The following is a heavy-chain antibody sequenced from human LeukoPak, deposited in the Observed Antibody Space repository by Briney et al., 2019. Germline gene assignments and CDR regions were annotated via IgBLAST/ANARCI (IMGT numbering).Heavy chain of an antibody. V-gene: IGHV4-31*03. J-gene: IGHJ5*02. CDR3: ARVTVVTEDNWFDP. CDR1: GGSISSGGYY. CDR2: IYYSGST. Sequence: PSETLSLTCTVSGGSISSGGYYWSWIRQHPGKGLEWIGYIYYSGSTYYNPSLKGRVTISVDTSKNQFSLKLSSVTAADTAVYYCARVTVVTEDNWFDPWGQGTLVTVSS. D-gene: IGHD4-23*01.